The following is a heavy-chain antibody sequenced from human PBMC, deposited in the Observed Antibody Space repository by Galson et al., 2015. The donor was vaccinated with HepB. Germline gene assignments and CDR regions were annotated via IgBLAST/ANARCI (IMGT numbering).Heavy chain of an antibody. CDR2: ISYDGNKK. V-gene: IGHV3-30-3*01. D-gene: IGHD1-1*01. J-gene: IGHJ1*01. Sequence: SLRLSCAASGFTFSSYNMHWVRQAPGKGLEWVAVISYDGNKKYYGNSEKGRFTISRVNSENTLSLQMNSLRVEDTAVYYCAREGRDQNDAWFLQHWGQGTPVTASS. CDR1: GFTFSSYN. CDR3: AREGRDQNDAWFLQH.